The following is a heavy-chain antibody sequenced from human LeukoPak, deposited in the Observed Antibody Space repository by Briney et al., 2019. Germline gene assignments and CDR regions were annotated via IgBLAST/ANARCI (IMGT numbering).Heavy chain of an antibody. CDR1: GGPFRVYS. Sequence: SETLSLTWAAKGGPFRVYSWSGFRKPPGKGLEWIGEINHSGSTNYNPSLKSRVTISVDTSKNQFSLKLSSVTAADTAVYYCARAHSGSYFYWGQGTLVTASS. J-gene: IGHJ4*02. V-gene: IGHV4-34*01. D-gene: IGHD1-26*01. CDR2: INHSGST. CDR3: ARAHSGSYFY.